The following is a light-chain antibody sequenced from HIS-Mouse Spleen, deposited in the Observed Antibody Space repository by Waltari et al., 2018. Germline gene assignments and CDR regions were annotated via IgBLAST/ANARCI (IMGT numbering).Light chain of an antibody. CDR1: ALPKKY. V-gene: IGLV3-10*01. J-gene: IGLJ2*01. CDR3: YSTDSSGNHRV. CDR2: EDS. Sequence: SYELTQPPSVSVSPVQTARITCSGDALPKKYAYWYQQKSGQAPVLVIYEDSKRPSGIPERFPGSSSGTMATLTISGAQVEDEADYYCYSTDSSGNHRVFGGGTKLTVL.